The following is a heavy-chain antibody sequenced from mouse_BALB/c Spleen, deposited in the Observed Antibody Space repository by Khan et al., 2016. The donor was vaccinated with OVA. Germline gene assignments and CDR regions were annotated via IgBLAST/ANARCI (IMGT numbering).Heavy chain of an antibody. CDR3: AGPPYFSYTLDY. D-gene: IGHD2-10*01. Sequence: QIQLVQSGPELKKPGETVKISCKASGYTFTSYGMNWVKQSPGKALKWMGWINTYTGEPTYADDFKGRFAFSLETSASTSYLQFNYLKNEDTATFFCAGPPYFSYTLDYWGQGTSVTVSS. J-gene: IGHJ4*01. CDR1: GYTFTSYG. CDR2: INTYTGEP. V-gene: IGHV9-3-1*01.